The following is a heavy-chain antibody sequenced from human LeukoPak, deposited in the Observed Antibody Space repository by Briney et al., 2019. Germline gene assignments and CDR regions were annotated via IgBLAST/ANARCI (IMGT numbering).Heavy chain of an antibody. CDR3: AREARDCSGGSCNRGYYFDL. CDR2: ISSSGSTI. CDR1: GFTFSDYY. V-gene: IGHV3-11*01. J-gene: IGHJ2*01. D-gene: IGHD2-15*01. Sequence: GGSLRLSCAASGFTFSDYYMSWIRQAPGKGLEWVSYISSSGSTIYYADPVKGRFTISRDHSKNTLYLQMNSLRAEDTAVYYCAREARDCSGGSCNRGYYFDLWGRGTLVTVSS.